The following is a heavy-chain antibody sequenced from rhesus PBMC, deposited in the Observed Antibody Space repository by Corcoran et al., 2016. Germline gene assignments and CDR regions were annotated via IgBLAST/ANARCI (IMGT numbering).Heavy chain of an antibody. CDR2: NSGSGGRT. Sequence: QLQLQESGPGLVKPSETLSLTCAVSGGSISSNYWSWIRQPPGRGLEWIGRNSGSGGRTDDNPSRHRRGTISTYTSKNRFSRHLSSVTAADTAVYYCASGGYRSSQDFDNWGQGVLVTVSS. CDR1: GGSISSNY. D-gene: IGHD5-24*01. V-gene: IGHV4-173*01. CDR3: ASGGYRSSQDFDN. J-gene: IGHJ4*01.